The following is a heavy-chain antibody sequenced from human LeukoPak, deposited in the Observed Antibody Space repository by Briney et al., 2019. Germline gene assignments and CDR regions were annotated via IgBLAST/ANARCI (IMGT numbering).Heavy chain of an antibody. D-gene: IGHD3-10*01. Sequence: SETLSLTCTVSGGSISSYYWSWIRQPPGKGLEWIEYIYYSGSINYNPSLKSRVTISVDTSKNQFSLKLSSVTAADTAVYYCARGGNDYYGSGSPLDYWGQGTLVTVSS. V-gene: IGHV4-59*01. CDR2: IYYSGSI. CDR1: GGSISSYY. J-gene: IGHJ4*02. CDR3: ARGGNDYYGSGSPLDY.